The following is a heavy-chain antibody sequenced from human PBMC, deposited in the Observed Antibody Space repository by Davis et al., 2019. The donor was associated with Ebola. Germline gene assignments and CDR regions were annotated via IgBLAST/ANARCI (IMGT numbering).Heavy chain of an antibody. J-gene: IGHJ4*02. Sequence: GESLKISCAASGFTFSSYSMNWVRQAPGKGLEWVSSIISSSSYIYYADSVKGRFTISRDNSKNTLYLQMNSLRAEDTAVYYCARESPVRAARPASPYWGQGTLVTVSS. CDR1: GFTFSSYS. CDR2: IISSSSYI. V-gene: IGHV3-21*04. D-gene: IGHD6-6*01. CDR3: ARESPVRAARPASPY.